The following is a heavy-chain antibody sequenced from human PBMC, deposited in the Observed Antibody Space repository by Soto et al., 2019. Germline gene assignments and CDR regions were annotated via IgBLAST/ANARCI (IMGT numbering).Heavy chain of an antibody. Sequence: QVQLVQSGAEVKKPGSSVKVSCKASGGTFNSYAISWVRQAPGQGLEWMGGIIPIFGTANYAQKFQGRVTITADEYTRAAYMELSSLRSEDTAVYSCAGDVVVVAAIPSCYGMDVWGQGTTVTVSS. CDR3: AGDVVVVAAIPSCYGMDV. CDR2: IIPIFGTA. V-gene: IGHV1-69*01. CDR1: GGTFNSYA. D-gene: IGHD2-15*01. J-gene: IGHJ6*01.